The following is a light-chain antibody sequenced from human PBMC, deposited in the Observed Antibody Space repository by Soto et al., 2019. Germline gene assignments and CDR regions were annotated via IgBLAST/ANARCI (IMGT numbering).Light chain of an antibody. Sequence: EIVMTQSPATLSVSPGERATLSCRASQSVSSNLAWYQQKPGQAPRLLIYGVSTRATGIPARFSGSGSGTEFTLAISSLQSEDFAVYYCQKYNNWQYPFGQGTKLEIK. CDR2: GVS. CDR1: QSVSSN. V-gene: IGKV3-15*01. J-gene: IGKJ2*01. CDR3: QKYNNWQYP.